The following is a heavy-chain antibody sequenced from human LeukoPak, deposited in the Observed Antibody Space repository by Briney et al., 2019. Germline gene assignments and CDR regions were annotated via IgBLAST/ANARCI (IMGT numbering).Heavy chain of an antibody. D-gene: IGHD3-22*01. V-gene: IGHV1-69*06. J-gene: IGHJ4*02. CDR1: EDTLRNVS. CDR3: ARGAGWLYD. CDR2: IIPMIATA. Sequence: ASVKVSCKTTEDTLRNVSFSWVRQATGQGLEWLGGIIPMIATASYSQKFQGRVSINADKSTNTVYMELSSLKLEDTAVYYCARGAGWLYDWGQGTLVIVSS.